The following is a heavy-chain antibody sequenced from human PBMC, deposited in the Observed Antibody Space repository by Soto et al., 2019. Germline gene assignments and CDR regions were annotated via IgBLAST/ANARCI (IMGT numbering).Heavy chain of an antibody. J-gene: IGHJ4*02. V-gene: IGHV1-69*13. CDR3: ARHDYGDYYFDY. CDR1: GYSFTSYD. Sequence: SVKVSCKASGYSFTSYDINWVRQATGQGLEWMGGIIPIFGTANYAQKFQGRVTITADESTSTAYMELSSLRSEDTAVYYCARHDYGDYYFDYWGQGTLVTVSS. D-gene: IGHD4-17*01. CDR2: IIPIFGTA.